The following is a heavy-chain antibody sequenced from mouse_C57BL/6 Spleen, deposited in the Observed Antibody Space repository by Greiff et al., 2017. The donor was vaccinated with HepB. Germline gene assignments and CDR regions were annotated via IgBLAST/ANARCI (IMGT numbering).Heavy chain of an antibody. V-gene: IGHV3-6*01. CDR2: ISYDGSN. Sequence: EVQLVESGPGLVKPSQSLSLTCSVTGYSITSGYYWNWIRQFPGNKLEWMGYISYDGSNNYNPSLKNRISITRDTSKNQFFLKLNSVTTEDTATYYCARDGGGYSLGYWGQGTTLTVSS. D-gene: IGHD2-3*01. CDR3: ARDGGGYSLGY. J-gene: IGHJ2*01. CDR1: GYSITSGYY.